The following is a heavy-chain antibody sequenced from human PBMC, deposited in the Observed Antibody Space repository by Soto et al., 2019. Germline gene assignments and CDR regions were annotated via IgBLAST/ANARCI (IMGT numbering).Heavy chain of an antibody. CDR2: IIPIFGTA. CDR1: GGTFSSYA. J-gene: IGHJ3*02. Sequence: QVQLVQSGAEVKKPGSSVKVSCKASGGTFSSYAISWVRQAPGQGLEWMGGIIPIFGTANYAQKFQGRVTITADESTSTSYMELSSLRSEDTAVYYCARDWKVVMPNSRGDAFDIWGQGTMVTVSS. CDR3: ARDWKVVMPNSRGDAFDI. V-gene: IGHV1-69*12. D-gene: IGHD3-22*01.